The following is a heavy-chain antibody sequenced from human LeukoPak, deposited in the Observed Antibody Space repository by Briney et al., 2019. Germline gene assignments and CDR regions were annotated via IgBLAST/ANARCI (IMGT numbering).Heavy chain of an antibody. CDR1: GFTFSSYG. CDR2: ISGSGGST. J-gene: IGHJ5*02. Sequence: GGSLRLSCAASGFTFSSYGMSWVRQAPGKGLEWVSAISGSGGSTYYADSVKGRFTISRDNSKNTLYLQMNSLRAEDTAVYYCAKDRVVGASTRWFDPWGQGTLVTVSS. V-gene: IGHV3-23*01. D-gene: IGHD1-26*01. CDR3: AKDRVVGASTRWFDP.